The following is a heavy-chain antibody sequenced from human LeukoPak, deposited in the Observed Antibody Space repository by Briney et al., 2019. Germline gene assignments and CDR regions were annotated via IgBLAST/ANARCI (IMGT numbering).Heavy chain of an antibody. J-gene: IGHJ4*02. Sequence: ASVKVSCKASGYTFTSYGISWVRQAPGQGLEWMGWISAYNGNTNYAQKLQGRVTMTIDTSTSTAYMELRSLRSDDTAVYYCARAGGTIAVAGNFDYWGQGTLVTVSS. D-gene: IGHD6-19*01. CDR2: ISAYNGNT. CDR1: GYTFTSYG. CDR3: ARAGGTIAVAGNFDY. V-gene: IGHV1-18*01.